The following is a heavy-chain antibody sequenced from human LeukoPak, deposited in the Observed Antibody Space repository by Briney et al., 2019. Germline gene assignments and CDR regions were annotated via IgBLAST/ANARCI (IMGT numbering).Heavy chain of an antibody. CDR1: GFTFSSYA. Sequence: GGSLRLSCAASGFTFSSYAMRWVRQAPGKGLEWVSAISGSGGSTYYADSVKGRFTISRDNSKNTLYLQMNSLRAEDTAVYYCAKRYCSGGSCYRQPFDYWGQGTLVTVSS. D-gene: IGHD2-15*01. J-gene: IGHJ4*02. V-gene: IGHV3-23*01. CDR2: ISGSGGST. CDR3: AKRYCSGGSCYRQPFDY.